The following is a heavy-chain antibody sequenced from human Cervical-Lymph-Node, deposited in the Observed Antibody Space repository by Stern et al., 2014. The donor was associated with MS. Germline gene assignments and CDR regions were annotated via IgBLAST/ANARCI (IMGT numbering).Heavy chain of an antibody. V-gene: IGHV2-5*02. CDR3: AQTVGNSGTSNVDS. Sequence: EESGPSLVKPTQTLTLTCTFSGFSLRTSGVGVGWIRQPPGKALEXLAVIYWDDDKRYSPSLKTRLTITKDTSKNQVVLTMTNMDPVDTATYYCAQTVGNSGTSNVDSWGQGTLVTVSS. J-gene: IGHJ4*02. CDR1: GFSLRTSGVG. D-gene: IGHD3-10*01. CDR2: IYWDDDK.